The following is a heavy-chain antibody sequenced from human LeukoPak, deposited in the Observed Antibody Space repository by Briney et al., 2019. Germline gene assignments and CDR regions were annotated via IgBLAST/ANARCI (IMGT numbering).Heavy chain of an antibody. CDR3: ARSLEDYYGMDV. CDR1: GYTFTSYA. V-gene: IGHV1-3*01. J-gene: IGHJ6*02. Sequence: GASVKVSCKASGYTFTSYAMHWVRQAPGQRLEWMGWINAGNGNTKYSQKFQGRVTITGDTSASTAYMELSSLRSEDTAVYYCARSLEDYYGMDVWGQGTTVTVSS. CDR2: INAGNGNT.